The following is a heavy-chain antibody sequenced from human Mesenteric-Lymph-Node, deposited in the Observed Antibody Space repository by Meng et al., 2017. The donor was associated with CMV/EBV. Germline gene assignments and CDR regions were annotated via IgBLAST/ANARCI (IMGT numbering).Heavy chain of an antibody. CDR3: AKDLCGGDCYLYYYYGMDV. V-gene: IGHV3-64*04. CDR2: ISGNGAYT. CDR1: GFTFSSHA. Sequence: GESMKISCAASGFTFSSHAMHWVHQAPGKGLEYISGISGNGAYTYYVDSVKGRFTISRDNSKNSLYLQMNSLRTEDTALYYCAKDLCGGDCYLYYYYGMDVWGQGTTVTVSS. J-gene: IGHJ6*02. D-gene: IGHD2-21*01.